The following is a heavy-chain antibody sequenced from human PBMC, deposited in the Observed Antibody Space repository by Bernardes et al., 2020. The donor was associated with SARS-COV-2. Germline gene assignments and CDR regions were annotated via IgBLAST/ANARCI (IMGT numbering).Heavy chain of an antibody. V-gene: IGHV1-24*01. CDR2: NDPQYDKR. D-gene: IGHD3-3*01. CDR3: ATDDPPGAVVGVVIYALHI. CDR1: GYTLTEFS. Sequence: ASVKVSCKISGYTLTEFSMHWVRQAPGKGLEWLGYNDPQYDKRIYAEKFQGRLTMTEDTSTDTAYMELRSLSSEDTAVYYCATDDPPGAVVGVVIYALHICGQETIGTVSS. J-gene: IGHJ3*02.